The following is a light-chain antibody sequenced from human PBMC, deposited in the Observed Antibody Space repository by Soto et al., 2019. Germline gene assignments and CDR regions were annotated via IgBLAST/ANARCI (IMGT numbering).Light chain of an antibody. CDR1: SSDVGGYYY. Sequence: QSALTQPPSVSGSPGQSVTISCTGTSSDVGGYYYVSWYQQHPGKAPKLLIYDVTKRPSGVPDRFSGSKSGNTASLTISGLQAEDEADFFCCSYGGSFPYVFGTGTKVTV. V-gene: IGLV2-11*01. CDR2: DVT. CDR3: CSYGGSFPYV. J-gene: IGLJ1*01.